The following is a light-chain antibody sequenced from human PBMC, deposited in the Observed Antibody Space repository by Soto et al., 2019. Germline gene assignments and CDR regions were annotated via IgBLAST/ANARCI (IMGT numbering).Light chain of an antibody. J-gene: IGLJ1*01. CDR1: SSDVGGYNY. CDR3: SSYTSSSTSYV. Sequence: QSVLTQPASVSGSPGQSITISCTGTSSDVGGYNYASWYQQHPGKAPKLMIYEVSNRPSGVSNRFSGSKSGNTASLTISGLQAEDEADYYCSSYTSSSTSYVFGTGTKVTAL. V-gene: IGLV2-14*01. CDR2: EVS.